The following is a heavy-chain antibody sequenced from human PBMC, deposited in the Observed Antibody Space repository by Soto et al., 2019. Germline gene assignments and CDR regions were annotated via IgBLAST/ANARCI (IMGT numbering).Heavy chain of an antibody. CDR2: IIPIFGTA. V-gene: IGHV1-69*01. Sequence: QVQLVQSGAEVKKPGSSVKVSCKASGGTFSSYAISWVRQAPGQGLEWMGGIIPIFGTANYAQKFQGRVTITADESTSTAYMELSSLRAEDTAVYYCASPHNWNYVGACDIWGQGTMVTVSS. D-gene: IGHD1-7*01. CDR3: ASPHNWNYVGACDI. J-gene: IGHJ3*02. CDR1: GGTFSSYA.